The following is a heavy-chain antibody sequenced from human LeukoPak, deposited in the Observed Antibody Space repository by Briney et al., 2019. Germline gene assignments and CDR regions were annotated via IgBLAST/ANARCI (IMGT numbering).Heavy chain of an antibody. CDR1: GYTFTNYG. V-gene: IGHV1-18*01. J-gene: IGHJ4*02. CDR2: ISANNGNT. Sequence: ASVKVSCKASGYTFTNYGISWVRQAPGQGLEWMGWISANNGNTNYAQKFQGRVTMTTDTSTSTAYMEVRSLTSDDTAVYYCARDRSVVRGAVIIFDYWGQGTLVTVSS. D-gene: IGHD3-10*01. CDR3: ARDRSVVRGAVIIFDY.